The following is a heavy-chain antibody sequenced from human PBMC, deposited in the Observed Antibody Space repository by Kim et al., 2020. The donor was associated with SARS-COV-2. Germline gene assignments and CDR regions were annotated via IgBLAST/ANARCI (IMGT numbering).Heavy chain of an antibody. CDR3: ARDMSSGYFWTRFGAFDI. Sequence: SETLSLTCAVYGGSFSGYYWSWIRQPPGKGLEWIGEINHSGSTNYNPSLKSRVTISVDTSKNQFSLKLSSVTAADTAVYYCARDMSSGYFWTRFGAFDIWGQGTMVTVSS. V-gene: IGHV4-34*01. J-gene: IGHJ3*02. CDR2: INHSGST. D-gene: IGHD3-22*01. CDR1: GGSFSGYY.